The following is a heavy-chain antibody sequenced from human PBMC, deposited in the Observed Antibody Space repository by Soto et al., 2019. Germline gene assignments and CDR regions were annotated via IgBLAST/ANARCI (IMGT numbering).Heavy chain of an antibody. CDR1: GDSISGGSYY. J-gene: IGHJ4*02. CDR2: IYYNENT. CDR3: ARESGDRHGHFDY. V-gene: IGHV4-31*02. Sequence: QVQLQESGPGLVKPSQTLSLTCNVSGDSISGGSYYWSWIRQLPGKVLEWIGYIYYNENTYYNPSLKSRVTKSVDPSKSHFSLKLGSVTAADTAVFYCARESGDRHGHFDYWGQGSLVTVSS. D-gene: IGHD5-18*01.